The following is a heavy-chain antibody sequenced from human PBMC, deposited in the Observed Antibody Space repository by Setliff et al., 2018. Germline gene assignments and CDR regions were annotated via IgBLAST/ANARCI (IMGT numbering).Heavy chain of an antibody. J-gene: IGHJ6*02. D-gene: IGHD3-10*01. CDR1: GYSFTSYG. CDR3: ARVVYYASGSSLSYGMDV. CDR2: ISAYNDNK. Sequence: ASVKVSCKASGYSFTSYGISWVRQAPGQGFEWMGWISAYNDNKNYAQKFQGRVTMTTDTSTNTVFMELRSLRSDDTAMFYCARVVYYASGSSLSYGMDVWGQGTAVTVSS. V-gene: IGHV1-18*01.